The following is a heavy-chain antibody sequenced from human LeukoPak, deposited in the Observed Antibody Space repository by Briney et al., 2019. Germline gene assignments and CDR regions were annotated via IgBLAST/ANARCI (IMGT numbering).Heavy chain of an antibody. D-gene: IGHD1-26*01. J-gene: IGHJ1*01. CDR1: GFTFSSYG. Sequence: PGGSLRLSCAASGFTFSSYGMHWVRQAPGKGLEWVAVIWYDGSNKYYADSVKGRFTISRDNSKNTLYLQMNSLRAEDTAVYYCARGRNVGATPVGYLQHWGQGTLVTVSS. CDR2: IWYDGSNK. V-gene: IGHV3-33*01. CDR3: ARGRNVGATPVGYLQH.